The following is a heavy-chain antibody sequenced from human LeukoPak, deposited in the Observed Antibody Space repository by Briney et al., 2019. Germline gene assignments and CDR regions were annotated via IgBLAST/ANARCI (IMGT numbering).Heavy chain of an antibody. Sequence: GGSLRLSCAASRFTFSTYTMNWVRQAPGKGLEWVASISSSSSFIYYADSVKGRFTISRDNAKNSLYLQMNSLRAEDTAVYYCARDTSGSYVFDYWGQGTLVTVSS. J-gene: IGHJ4*02. CDR1: RFTFSTYT. V-gene: IGHV3-21*01. CDR3: ARDTSGSYVFDY. D-gene: IGHD1-26*01. CDR2: ISSSSSFI.